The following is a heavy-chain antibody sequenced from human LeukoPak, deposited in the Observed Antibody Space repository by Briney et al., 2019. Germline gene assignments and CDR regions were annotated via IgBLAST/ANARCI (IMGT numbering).Heavy chain of an antibody. D-gene: IGHD4-17*01. J-gene: IGHJ4*02. V-gene: IGHV3-23*01. CDR2: ISYSSSYT. Sequence: GGSLRLSCAASGFTFSSSAMIWVRQAPGKGLEWVSAISYSSSYTYYADSVKGRFTISRDNSKNTLYLQMDSLRAEDTAVYYCARDGTTTTMTSEPYWGQGTLVTVSS. CDR1: GFTFSSSA. CDR3: ARDGTTTTMTSEPY.